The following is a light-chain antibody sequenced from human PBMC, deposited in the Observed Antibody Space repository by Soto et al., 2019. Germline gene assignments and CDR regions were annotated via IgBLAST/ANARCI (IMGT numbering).Light chain of an antibody. CDR2: TTS. Sequence: DIQLTQSPSSLSASVGDRVPITCRASQGVADFLNWYQQKPGKAPKLLIYTTSTLQSGVPSRFSGSGSGTDFTLTINSLQPEDFATYYCQQSYSMFLSFGGGTRVEI. V-gene: IGKV1-39*01. CDR1: QGVADF. J-gene: IGKJ4*01. CDR3: QQSYSMFLS.